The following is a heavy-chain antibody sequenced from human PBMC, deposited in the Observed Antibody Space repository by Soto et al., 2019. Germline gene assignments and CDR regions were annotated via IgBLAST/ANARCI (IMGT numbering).Heavy chain of an antibody. CDR2: IKSKADGGTA. D-gene: IGHD3-22*01. CDR3: TTDAYYDTSGYWF. CDR1: GFTFSNAW. J-gene: IGHJ4*02. V-gene: IGHV3-15*01. Sequence: GGSLRLSCAASGFTFSNAWMTWVRQAPGQGLVWVGRIKSKADGGTADYAAPVRGRFTISRDDSKDTLYLQMSSLKTEDTAVYYCTTDAYYDTSGYWFWGQGTPVTVSS.